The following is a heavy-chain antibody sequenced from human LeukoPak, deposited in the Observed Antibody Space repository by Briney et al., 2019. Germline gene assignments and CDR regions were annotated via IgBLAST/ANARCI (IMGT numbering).Heavy chain of an antibody. CDR1: GFTFSSYG. J-gene: IGHJ3*02. CDR2: IRYDGSNK. CDR3: AKLKGRSGSYGDSLHRSRFPFDI. D-gene: IGHD1-26*01. V-gene: IGHV3-30*02. Sequence: PGGSLRLSCAASGFTFSSYGMHWVRQAPGKGLEWVAFIRYDGSNKYYADSVKGRVTLSRDNSKNTLYLQMDSLRTEDTAMYYCAKLKGRSGSYGDSLHRSRFPFDIWGQGTMVTVSS.